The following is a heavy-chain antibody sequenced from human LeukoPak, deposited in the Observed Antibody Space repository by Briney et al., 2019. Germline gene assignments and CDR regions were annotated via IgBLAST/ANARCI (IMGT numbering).Heavy chain of an antibody. CDR1: GFTFSSYA. V-gene: IGHV3-30*04. CDR2: ISYDGSNK. D-gene: IGHD3-22*01. Sequence: GGSLRLSCAASGFTFSSYAMHWVRQAPGKGLEWVAVISYDGSNKYYADSVKGRFTISRDNSKNTLYLQMNSLRGEDTAVYYCARLADYDSSGYFDYWGQGTLVTVSS. J-gene: IGHJ4*02. CDR3: ARLADYDSSGYFDY.